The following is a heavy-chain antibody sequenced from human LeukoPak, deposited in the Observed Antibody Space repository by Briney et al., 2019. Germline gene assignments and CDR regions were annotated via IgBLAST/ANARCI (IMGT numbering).Heavy chain of an antibody. CDR3: ARDYVWGSYRSFDY. V-gene: IGHV3-48*03. CDR1: GFTFSSYE. J-gene: IGHJ4*02. Sequence: GGSLRLSCAASGFTFSSYEMNWVRQAPGKGLEWVSYISSSGSTIYYADSVKGRFTISRDNAKNSLYLHMNSLRAEDTAVYYCARDYVWGSYRSFDYWGQGTLVTVSS. D-gene: IGHD3-16*02. CDR2: ISSSGSTI.